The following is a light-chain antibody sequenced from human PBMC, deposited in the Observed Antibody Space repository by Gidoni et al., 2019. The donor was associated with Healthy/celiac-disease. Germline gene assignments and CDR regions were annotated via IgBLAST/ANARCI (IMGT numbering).Light chain of an antibody. Sequence: QSVLTQPPSASGTHGQKVTIPCSGSSSNIGSNTVNWYQQLPGTAPKLLIDSNNQRPSGVPDRFSGSKSGTSASLAISGLQSEDEADYYCAAWDDSLNGFLWVFGGGTKLTVL. J-gene: IGLJ3*02. CDR2: SNN. V-gene: IGLV1-44*01. CDR3: AAWDDSLNGFLWV. CDR1: SSNIGSNT.